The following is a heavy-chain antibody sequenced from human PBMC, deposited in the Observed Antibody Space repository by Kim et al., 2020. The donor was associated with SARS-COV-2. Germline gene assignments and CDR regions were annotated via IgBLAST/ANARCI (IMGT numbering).Heavy chain of an antibody. V-gene: IGHV3-30*04. J-gene: IGHJ3*02. CDR1: GFTFSSYA. Sequence: GGSLRLSCAASGFTFSSYAMHWVRQAPGKGLEWVAVISYDGSNKYYADSVKGRFTISRDNSKNTLYLQMNSLRAEDTAVYYCAREYEAYCGGDCLSPHYDAFDIWGQGRMVTVSS. CDR3: AREYEAYCGGDCLSPHYDAFDI. CDR2: ISYDGSNK. D-gene: IGHD2-21*02.